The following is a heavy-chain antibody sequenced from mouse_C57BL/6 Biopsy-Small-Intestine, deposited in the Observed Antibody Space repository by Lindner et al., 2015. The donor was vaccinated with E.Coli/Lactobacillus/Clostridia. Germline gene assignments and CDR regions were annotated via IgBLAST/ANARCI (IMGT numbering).Heavy chain of an antibody. D-gene: IGHD1-1*01. V-gene: IGHV1-62-2*01. CDR2: FYPGSGSI. CDR1: GYTFTEYA. J-gene: IGHJ4*01. Sequence: VQLQESGPELVKPGASVKLSCKASGYTFTEYAIHWVKQRSGQGLEWIGWFYPGSGSIKYNEKFKDKATLTADKSSSTVYMELSRLTSVDSAVYFCARYEDYYGSSYAMDYWGQGTSVIVSS. CDR3: ARYEDYYGSSYAMDY.